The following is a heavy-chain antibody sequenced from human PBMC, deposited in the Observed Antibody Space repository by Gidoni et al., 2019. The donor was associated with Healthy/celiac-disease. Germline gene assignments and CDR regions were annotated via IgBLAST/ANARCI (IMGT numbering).Heavy chain of an antibody. J-gene: IGHJ3*02. CDR3: AQSSGWFDAFDI. CDR2: ISGSGGST. Sequence: EVQLLESGGGLVQPGGSLRLSCAASGFTFSSYAMSWVRQAPGKGLEWVSAISGSGGSTYYADSVKGRFTISRDNSKNTLYLQMNSLRAEDTAVYYCAQSSGWFDAFDIWGQGTMVTVSS. D-gene: IGHD6-19*01. V-gene: IGHV3-23*01. CDR1: GFTFSSYA.